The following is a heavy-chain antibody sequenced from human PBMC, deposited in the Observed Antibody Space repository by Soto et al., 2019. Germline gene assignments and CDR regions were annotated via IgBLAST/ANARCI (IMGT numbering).Heavy chain of an antibody. CDR1: GYTFTSYG. CDR2: IIPIFGTA. J-gene: IGHJ6*02. Sequence: SVKVSCKASGYTFTSYGITWVRQAPGQGLEWMGGIIPIFGTANYAQKFQGRVTITADESTRTAYMELSSLRSEDTAVYYCAGPPELTRIYYYYGMDVWGQGTTVTVSS. V-gene: IGHV1-69*13. D-gene: IGHD1-7*01. CDR3: AGPPELTRIYYYYGMDV.